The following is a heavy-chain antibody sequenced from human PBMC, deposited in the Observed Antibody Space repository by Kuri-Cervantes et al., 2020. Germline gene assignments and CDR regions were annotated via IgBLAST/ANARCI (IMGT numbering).Heavy chain of an antibody. V-gene: IGHV2-70*04. CDR2: IDWDDDK. CDR3: ARGTMITFGGLDY. J-gene: IGHJ4*02. CDR1: GFSLSTNRVG. Sequence: SGPTLVKPPQTLTLTCTFSGFSLSTNRVGVGWIRQPPGKAPEWLARIDWDDDKFYSTSLKTRLIISKDTSKNQVVLTMTNMDPVDTATYYCARGTMITFGGLDYWGQGTLVTVSS. D-gene: IGHD3-16*01.